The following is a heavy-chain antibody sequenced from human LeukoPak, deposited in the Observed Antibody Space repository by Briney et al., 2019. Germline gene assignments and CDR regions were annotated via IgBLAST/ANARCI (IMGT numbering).Heavy chain of an antibody. CDR1: GYTFTSYG. CDR2: IGAYNGNT. V-gene: IGHV1-18*01. Sequence: ASVKVSCKASGYTFTSYGISWVRQAPGQGLEWMGWIGAYNGNTNYAQKFQGRVTMTEDTSTDTAYMELNSLRSEDTAVYYCATDLHRIVGATLLDYWGQGTLVTVSS. CDR3: ATDLHRIVGATLLDY. D-gene: IGHD1-26*01. J-gene: IGHJ4*02.